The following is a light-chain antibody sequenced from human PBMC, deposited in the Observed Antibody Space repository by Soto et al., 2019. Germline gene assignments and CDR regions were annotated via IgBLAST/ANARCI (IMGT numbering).Light chain of an antibody. CDR3: CSYAGNSGV. V-gene: IGLV2-23*02. CDR2: EVS. Sequence: QYALTQPASVSGSPGQSIIISCTGTSSDVGSYNFVSWYQQHPGKAPKLMIYEVSKRPSGVSNRFSGSKSGNTASLTISGLQPEDEADYYCCSYAGNSGVFGGVTKGTVL. CDR1: SSDVGSYNF. J-gene: IGLJ3*02.